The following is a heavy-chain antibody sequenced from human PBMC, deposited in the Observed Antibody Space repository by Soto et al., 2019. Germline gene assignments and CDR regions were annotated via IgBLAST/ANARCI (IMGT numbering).Heavy chain of an antibody. CDR1: RGSISGYY. V-gene: IGHV4-59*01. CDR2: IYSSGST. J-gene: IGHJ6*03. Sequence: SETLSLTCTVSRGSISGYYWSWIRQPPGKGLEWIGYIYSSGSTNYNPSLKSRVTISVDKSNNQFSMKLGSATAADTAVYYCARTHLWFEYYYYYMDVWGKGTTVTVSS. CDR3: ARTHLWFEYYYYYMDV. D-gene: IGHD3-10*01.